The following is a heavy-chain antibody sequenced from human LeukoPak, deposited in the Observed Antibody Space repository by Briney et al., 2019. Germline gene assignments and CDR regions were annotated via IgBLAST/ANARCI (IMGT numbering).Heavy chain of an antibody. J-gene: IGHJ3*02. V-gene: IGHV3-21*01. CDR2: ISSSSSYI. Sequence: GGSLRLSCEASGFIFSSYTMNWVRQAPGKGLEWVSSISSSSSYIYYADSVKGRFTISRDNSKNTLYLQMNSLRAEDTAAYYCAKVRGAGLWNAFDIWGPWTMVTVSS. D-gene: IGHD1-26*01. CDR3: AKVRGAGLWNAFDI. CDR1: GFIFSSYT.